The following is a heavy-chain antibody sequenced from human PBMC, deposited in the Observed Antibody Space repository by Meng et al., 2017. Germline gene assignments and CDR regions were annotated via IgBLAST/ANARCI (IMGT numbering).Heavy chain of an antibody. CDR2: INHSGST. D-gene: IGHD3-22*01. CDR3: ARVPRATMIVDGTNFNFDY. J-gene: IGHJ4*02. CDR1: GGAFSGYY. Sequence: VQVTHGVAGRFKPSATLSLPRAVYGGAFSGYYWSWIRQPPGKGLEWIGEINHSGSTNYNPSLKSRVTISVDTSKNQFSLKLSSVTAADTAVYYCARVPRATMIVDGTNFNFDYWGQGTLVTVSS. V-gene: IGHV4-34*01.